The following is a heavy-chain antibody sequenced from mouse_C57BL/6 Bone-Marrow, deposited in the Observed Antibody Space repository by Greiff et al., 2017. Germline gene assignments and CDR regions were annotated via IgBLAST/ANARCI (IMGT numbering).Heavy chain of an antibody. J-gene: IGHJ2*01. CDR1: GFTFSDYG. D-gene: IGHD1-2*01. Sequence: DVMLVESGGGLVKPGGSLKLSCAASGFTFSDYGMHWVRQAPEKGLEWVAYISSGSSTIYYADTVKGRFTISRDNAKNTLFLQMTSLRSEDTAMYYCARHYYLYYFDYWGQGTTLTVSS. CDR2: ISSGSSTI. CDR3: ARHYYLYYFDY. V-gene: IGHV5-17*01.